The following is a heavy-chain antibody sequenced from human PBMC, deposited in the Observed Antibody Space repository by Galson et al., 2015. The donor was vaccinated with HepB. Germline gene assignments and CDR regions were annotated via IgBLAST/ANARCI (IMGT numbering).Heavy chain of an antibody. D-gene: IGHD3-10*01. J-gene: IGHJ6*02. CDR2: INPNSGGT. CDR1: GYTFTGYD. CDR3: ARDGVGELLYYYYGMDV. Sequence: SVKVSCKASGYTFTGYDMHWVRQAPGQGLEWMGRINPNSGGTNYAQKFQGRVTMTRDTSISTAYMELSRLSSDDTAVYYCARDGVGELLYYYYGMDVWGQGTPVTVSS. V-gene: IGHV1-2*06.